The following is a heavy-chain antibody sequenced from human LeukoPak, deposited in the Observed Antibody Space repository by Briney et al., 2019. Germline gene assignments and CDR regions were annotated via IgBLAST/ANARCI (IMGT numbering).Heavy chain of an antibody. D-gene: IGHD3-3*01. J-gene: IGHJ3*02. CDR2: IKQDGSEK. CDR1: GFTFSSYW. Sequence: GGSLRLSCAASGFTFSSYWMSWVRQAPGKGLEWVANIKQDGSEKYYVDSVKGRFTISRDNAKNSLYLQMNSLRAEDTAVYYCARGGVWSGYRDAFDIWGQGTMVTVSS. V-gene: IGHV3-7*04. CDR3: ARGGVWSGYRDAFDI.